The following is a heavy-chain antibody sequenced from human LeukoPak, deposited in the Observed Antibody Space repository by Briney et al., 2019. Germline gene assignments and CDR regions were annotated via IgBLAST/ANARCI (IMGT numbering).Heavy chain of an antibody. CDR1: GYTFTSYG. J-gene: IGHJ6*04. CDR2: ISAYNGNT. CDR3: ARDPPIRYFDWLPHYYYYGMDV. Sequence: ASVKVSCKASGYTFTSYGISWVRQAPGQGLEWMGWISAYNGNTNYAQKLQGRVTMTTDTSTSTAYMELGSLRSDDTAVYYCARDPPIRYFDWLPHYYYYGMDVWGKGTTVTVSS. V-gene: IGHV1-18*04. D-gene: IGHD3-9*01.